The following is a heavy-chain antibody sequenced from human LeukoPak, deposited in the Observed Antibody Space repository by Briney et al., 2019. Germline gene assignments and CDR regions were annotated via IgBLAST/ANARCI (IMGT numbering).Heavy chain of an antibody. Sequence: TSETLSLTCTVSGGSISSSSFYWGWIRQPPGKGLEWIGTISYSGTTYYNPSLKSRMTMSVGPSKNQFSLKLSSVTAADTGVYYCAREGHYYDSSGFDYWGQGTLVTVSS. CDR2: ISYSGTT. D-gene: IGHD3-22*01. CDR3: AREGHYYDSSGFDY. J-gene: IGHJ4*02. CDR1: GGSISSSSFY. V-gene: IGHV4-39*02.